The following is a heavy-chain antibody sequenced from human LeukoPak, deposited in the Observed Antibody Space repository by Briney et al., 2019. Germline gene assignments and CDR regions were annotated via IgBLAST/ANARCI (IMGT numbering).Heavy chain of an antibody. V-gene: IGHV4-61*02. CDR3: ARMGRLAAMATLYYYYYMDV. CDR2: IYTSGST. Sequence: SETLSLTCTVSGGSISSGSYYWSWIRQPAGKGLEWIGRIYTSGSTNYNPSLKSRVTISVDTSKNQFSLKLSSVTAADTAVYYCARMGRLAAMATLYYYYYMDVWGKGTTVTISS. J-gene: IGHJ6*03. CDR1: GGSISSGSYY. D-gene: IGHD5-18*01.